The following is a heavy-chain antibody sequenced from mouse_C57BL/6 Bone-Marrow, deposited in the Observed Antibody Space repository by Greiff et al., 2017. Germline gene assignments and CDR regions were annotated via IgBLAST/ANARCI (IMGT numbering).Heavy chain of an antibody. CDR3: ARPVYYDYGGYFDY. CDR2: IDPNSGGT. D-gene: IGHD2-4*01. J-gene: IGHJ2*01. V-gene: IGHV1-72*01. Sequence: QVQLQQPGAELVKPGASVKLSCKASGYTFTSYWMHWVKQRPGRGLEWIGRIDPNSGGTKYNEKFKNKATLTVDKPSSTAYMQLSSLTTEESAVYYCARPVYYDYGGYFDYWGQGTTLTVSS. CDR1: GYTFTSYW.